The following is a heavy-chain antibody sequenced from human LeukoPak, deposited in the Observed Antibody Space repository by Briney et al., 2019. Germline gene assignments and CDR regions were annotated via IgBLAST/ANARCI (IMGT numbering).Heavy chain of an antibody. V-gene: IGHV4-4*07. CDR1: GGSISSYY. CDR2: IYTSGST. Sequence: PSETLSLTCTVSGGSISSYYWSWIRQPAGKGLEWIGRIYTSGSTNYNPSLKSRVTMSVDTSKNQFSLKLSSVTAADTAVYYCARGRRITMVRGVISLPAFDYWGQGTLVTVSS. J-gene: IGHJ4*02. CDR3: ARGRRITMVRGVISLPAFDY. D-gene: IGHD3-10*01.